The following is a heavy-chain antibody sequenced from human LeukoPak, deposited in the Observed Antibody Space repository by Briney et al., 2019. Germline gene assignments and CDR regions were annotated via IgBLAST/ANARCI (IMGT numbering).Heavy chain of an antibody. CDR2: IYTSGST. D-gene: IGHD3-16*01. CDR3: ARIWGPWFDP. J-gene: IGHJ5*02. CDR1: GISINSGYY. V-gene: IGHV4-61*02. Sequence: SETLSLTCAVTGISINSGYYWGWIRQPAGKGLEWIGRIYTSGSTNYNPSLKSRVTISVDTSKNQFSLKLSSVTAADTAVYYCARIWGPWFDPWGQGTLVTVSS.